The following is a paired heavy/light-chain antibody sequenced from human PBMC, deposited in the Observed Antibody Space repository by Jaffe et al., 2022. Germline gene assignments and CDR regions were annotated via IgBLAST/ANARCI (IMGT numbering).Light chain of an antibody. V-gene: IGLV2-14*01. J-gene: IGLJ2*01. CDR3: CSHTTNIAPHVL. CDR1: SSDIGTYEY. Sequence: QSALTQPASVSGFPGQSITISCTGTSSDIGTYEYVSWYQQGPGKAPKLIVYEVNNRPSGVSIRFSGSKSGNTASLTISGLRTEDEADYYCCSHTTNIAPHVLFGGGTKLTVL. CDR2: EVN.
Heavy chain of an antibody. Sequence: QLQLQESGPGLVKPSETLSLTCAVSGGSISSNTFHWAWIRQPPGKGLEWIASVFYTGNTYYKPSLKSRVVISIDTSKNQFSLKVRSVTAADTAIYYCAREYRSSPETWGQGTLITVSS. V-gene: IGHV4-39*02. J-gene: IGHJ5*02. CDR1: GGSISSNTFH. CDR3: AREYRSSPET. D-gene: IGHD6-6*01. CDR2: VFYTGNT.